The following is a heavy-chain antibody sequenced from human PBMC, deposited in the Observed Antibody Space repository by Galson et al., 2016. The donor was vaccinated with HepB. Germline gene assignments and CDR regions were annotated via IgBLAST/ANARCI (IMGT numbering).Heavy chain of an antibody. D-gene: IGHD6-13*01. CDR3: AREMHVAAAAAFDF. CDR1: EFTFSTYG. V-gene: IGHV3-33*01. Sequence: SLRLSCAASEFTFSTYGMHWVRQAPGKGLEWVALIWHDGSNKYYADSVKGRFTISRDNPKNTLYLQMNSLKVEDTAVYYCAREMHVAAAAAFDFWGRGTLVTFSS. CDR2: IWHDGSNK. J-gene: IGHJ4*02.